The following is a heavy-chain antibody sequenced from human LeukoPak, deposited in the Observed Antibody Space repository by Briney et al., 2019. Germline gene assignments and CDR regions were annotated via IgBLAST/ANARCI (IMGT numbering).Heavy chain of an antibody. CDR1: GFTFSSYA. V-gene: IGHV3-23*01. D-gene: IGHD4-17*01. CDR3: ARFYGDYADYYYYGMDV. Sequence: GGSLRLSCAASGFTFSSYAMSWVRQAPGKGLEWVSAISGSGGSTYYADSVKGRFTISRDNSKNTLYLQMNSLRAEDTAVYYCARFYGDYADYYYYGMDVWGQGTTVTVSS. J-gene: IGHJ6*02. CDR2: ISGSGGST.